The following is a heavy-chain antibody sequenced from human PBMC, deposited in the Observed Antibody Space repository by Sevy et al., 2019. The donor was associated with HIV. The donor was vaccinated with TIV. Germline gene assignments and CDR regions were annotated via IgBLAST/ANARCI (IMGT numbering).Heavy chain of an antibody. V-gene: IGHV4-61*01. J-gene: IGHJ6*03. CDR1: GGSVSSGSYY. D-gene: IGHD6-13*01. CDR2: IYYSGST. Sequence: SETLSLTCTVSGGSVSSGSYYWSWIRQPPGKGLEWIGYIYYSGSTNYNPSLKSRVTISVDTSKNRFSLRLSSVTAAETAVYYCARDQWEYGSSWDEGYYYYMDVWGKGTTVTVSS. CDR3: ARDQWEYGSSWDEGYYYYMDV.